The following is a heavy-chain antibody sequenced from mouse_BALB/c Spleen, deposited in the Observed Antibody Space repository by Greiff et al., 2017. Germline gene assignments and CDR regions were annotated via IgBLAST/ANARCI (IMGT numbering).Heavy chain of an antibody. CDR3: ARGASLWYFDV. CDR1: GFTFSDYY. V-gene: IGHV5-4*02. CDR2: ISDGGSYT. D-gene: IGHD6-1*01. Sequence: EVQGVESGGGLVQPGGSRKLSCAASGFTFSDYYMYWVRQTPEKRLEWVATISDGGSYTYYPDSVKGRVTISRDNAKNNLYLQMSSLKSEDKAMYYCARGASLWYFDVWGAGTTVTVAS. J-gene: IGHJ1*01.